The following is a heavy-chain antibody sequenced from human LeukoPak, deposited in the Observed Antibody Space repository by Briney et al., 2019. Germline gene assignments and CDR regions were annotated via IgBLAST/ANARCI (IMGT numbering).Heavy chain of an antibody. CDR3: ARGPPQMATGVVWFDP. Sequence: GSSVKVSCKASGGTFGSYAISWVRQAPGQGLEWMGRIIPIFGIANYAQKFQGRVTITADKSTSTAYMELSSLRSEDTAVYYCARGPPQMATGVVWFDPWGQGTLVTVSS. CDR2: IIPIFGIA. V-gene: IGHV1-69*04. J-gene: IGHJ5*02. CDR1: GGTFGSYA. D-gene: IGHD5-24*01.